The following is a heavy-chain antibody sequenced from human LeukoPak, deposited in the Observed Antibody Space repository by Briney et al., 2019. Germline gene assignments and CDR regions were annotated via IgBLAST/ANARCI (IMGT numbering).Heavy chain of an antibody. D-gene: IGHD3-22*01. CDR2: ISDSGNT. Sequence: SETLSLTCTVSGGSIRSNYWSWIRQPPGKGLEWIGCISDSGNTNYIPSLKSRVSISVDSSKNQLSLRPSSVTAADTAVYYCVRVTYYYENTAYYYGQWGQGTLVTVSS. J-gene: IGHJ4*02. CDR1: GGSIRSNY. V-gene: IGHV4-59*01. CDR3: VRVTYYYENTAYYYGQ.